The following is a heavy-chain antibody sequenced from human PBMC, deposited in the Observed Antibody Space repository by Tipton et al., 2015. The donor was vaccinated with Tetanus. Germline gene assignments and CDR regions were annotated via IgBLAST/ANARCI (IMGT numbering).Heavy chain of an antibody. CDR1: GFSFSSYW. CDR3: ARDDWTLGMDV. D-gene: IGHD3-9*01. CDR2: IKHDGSDK. Sequence: SLRLSCAASGFSFSSYWMTWVRQAPGKGLEWVANIKHDGSDKDYVDSVKGRFTIHRDNAQNSLSLQMNSPRVEDTGVYYCARDDWTLGMDVWGQGTTVTVSS. V-gene: IGHV3-7*01. J-gene: IGHJ6*02.